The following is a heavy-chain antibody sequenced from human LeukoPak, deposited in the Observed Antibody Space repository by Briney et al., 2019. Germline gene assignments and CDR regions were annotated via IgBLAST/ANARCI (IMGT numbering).Heavy chain of an antibody. V-gene: IGHV4-39*07. CDR1: GGSISSSNYY. CDR2: IYYGGST. J-gene: IGHJ4*02. CDR3: ARDPIPLYCSGGTCSLSFDY. D-gene: IGHD2-15*01. Sequence: PSETLSLTCNVSGGSISSSNYYWGWIRQPPGKGLEWIGSIYYGGSTYYNPSLKSRVTISVDTSKNQFSLKLSSVTAADTAVYYCARDPIPLYCSGGTCSLSFDYWGQGALVTISS.